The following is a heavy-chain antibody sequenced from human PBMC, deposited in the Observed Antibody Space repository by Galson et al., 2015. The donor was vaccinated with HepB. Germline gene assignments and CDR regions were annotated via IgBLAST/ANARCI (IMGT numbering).Heavy chain of an antibody. CDR3: ARSYSSGWDWGGNYYYYGMDV. CDR2: ISYGGSNK. J-gene: IGHJ6*02. Sequence: SLRLSCAASGFTFSSYAMHWVRQAPGKGLEWVAVISYGGSNKYYADSVKGRFTISRDNSKNTLYLQMNSLRAEDTAVYYCARSYSSGWDWGGNYYYYGMDVWGQGPTVTVSS. CDR1: GFTFSSYA. D-gene: IGHD6-19*01. V-gene: IGHV3-30-3*01.